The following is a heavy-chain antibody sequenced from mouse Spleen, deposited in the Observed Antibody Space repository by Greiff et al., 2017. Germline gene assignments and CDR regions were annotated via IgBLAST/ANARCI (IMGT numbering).Heavy chain of an antibody. D-gene: IGHD2-3*01. CDR3: AASYDGYYYFDY. J-gene: IGHJ2*01. Sequence: DVHLVESGGGLVKPGGSLKLSCAASGFTFSDYGMHWVRQAPEKGLEWVAYISSGSSTIYYADTVKGRFTISRDNAKNTLFLQMTSLRSEDTAMYYCAASYDGYYYFDYWGQGTTLTVSS. V-gene: IGHV5-17*01. CDR1: GFTFSDYG. CDR2: ISSGSSTI.